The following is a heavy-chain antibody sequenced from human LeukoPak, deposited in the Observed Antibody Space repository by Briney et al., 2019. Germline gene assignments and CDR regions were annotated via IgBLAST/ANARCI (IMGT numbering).Heavy chain of an antibody. CDR1: GYAFTVYY. CDR3: ARGGSGYYMFDP. Sequence: ASVNVSCKASGYAFTVYYMHWARQAPGQGLEWMGRINPNSGGTNYAQKFQGRVTMTRDTSISTAYMELSRLRSDDTAVYYCARGGSGYYMFDPWGQGTLVTVSS. CDR2: INPNSGGT. J-gene: IGHJ5*02. D-gene: IGHD3-3*01. V-gene: IGHV1-2*06.